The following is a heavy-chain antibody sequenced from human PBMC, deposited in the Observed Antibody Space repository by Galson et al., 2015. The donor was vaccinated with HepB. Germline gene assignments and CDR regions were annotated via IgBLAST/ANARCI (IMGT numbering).Heavy chain of an antibody. CDR1: GYTFTSYA. Sequence: SVKVSCKASGYTFTSYAMNGVRQAPGQGLEWMGWINTNTGNPTYAQGFTGRFVFSLDTSVSTAYLQISSLKAEDTPVYYCARDSWELRRGAFDIWGQGTMVTVSS. D-gene: IGHD1-26*01. J-gene: IGHJ3*02. CDR2: INTNTGNP. V-gene: IGHV7-4-1*02. CDR3: ARDSWELRRGAFDI.